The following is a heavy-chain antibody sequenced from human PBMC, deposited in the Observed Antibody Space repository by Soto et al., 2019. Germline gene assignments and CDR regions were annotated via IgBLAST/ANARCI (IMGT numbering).Heavy chain of an antibody. D-gene: IGHD3-22*01. CDR2: ISAYNGNT. CDR3: AREYYDSSGYYYRDY. V-gene: IGHV1-18*01. CDR1: GYTFTSYG. Sequence: SVKVSCKASGYTFTSYGISWVRQAPVQGLEWMGWISAYNGNTNYAQKLQGRVTMTTDTSTSTAYMELRSLRSDDTAVYYCAREYYDSSGYYYRDYWGQGTLVTVSS. J-gene: IGHJ4*02.